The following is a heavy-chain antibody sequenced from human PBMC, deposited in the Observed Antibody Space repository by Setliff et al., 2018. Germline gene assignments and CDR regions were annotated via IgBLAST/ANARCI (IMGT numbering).Heavy chain of an antibody. V-gene: IGHV2-5*02. CDR3: ARCITIFGVVIPNAFDY. J-gene: IGHJ4*02. CDR2: IYWDDDK. Sequence: LVNPTQTLALTCTFSGFSLSTSGVGVGWIRQSPGKALEWLALIYWDDDKRYSPSLKSRLTITKDTSKNQVVLTMTNMDPVDTATYYCARCITIFGVVIPNAFDYWGQGTLVTVSS. D-gene: IGHD3-3*01. CDR1: GFSLSTSGVG.